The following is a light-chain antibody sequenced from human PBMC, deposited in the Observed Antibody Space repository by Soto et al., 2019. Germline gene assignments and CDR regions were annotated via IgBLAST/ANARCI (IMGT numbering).Light chain of an antibody. CDR2: DAS. CDR1: QSVSSN. J-gene: IGKJ5*01. CDR3: QQYKNWLPPIT. Sequence: EIVMTQSPATLSVSPGERATLSSRASQSVSSNLAWYQQKPGQAPRLLIYDASTRATGIPARFSGSGSGTEFTLTSRSLQSEDFAGYYCQQYKNWLPPITFGQGTRLQIK. V-gene: IGKV3-15*01.